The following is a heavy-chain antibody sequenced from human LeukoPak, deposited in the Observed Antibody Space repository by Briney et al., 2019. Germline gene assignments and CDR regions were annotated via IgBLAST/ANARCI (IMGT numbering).Heavy chain of an antibody. CDR3: AREMVSGYPTYYYYYGMDV. J-gene: IGHJ6*02. D-gene: IGHD6-25*01. CDR2: ISYDGSNK. V-gene: IGHV3-30-3*01. Sequence: GRSLRLSCAASGFTFSSYAMHWVRQAPGKGLERVAVISYDGSNKYYADSVRGRFTISRDNSKNTLYLQMNSLRAEDTAVYYCAREMVSGYPTYYYYYGMDVWGQGTTVTVSS. CDR1: GFTFSSYA.